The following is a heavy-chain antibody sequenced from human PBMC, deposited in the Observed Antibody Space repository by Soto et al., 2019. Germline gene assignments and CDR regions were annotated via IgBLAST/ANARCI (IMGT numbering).Heavy chain of an antibody. J-gene: IGHJ4*02. V-gene: IGHV3-23*01. CDR3: ARHYFWTLHKTGLES. CDR1: GFTFTSYA. CDR2: MSGTGGDT. D-gene: IGHD3-3*01. Sequence: WGSLRLSCSASGFTFTSYAMSWVRQAPGKERVWVSGMSGTGGDTKNADSVSRRFTISSDDSKNMLYLQLNSLRAEDTAVYFCARHYFWTLHKTGLESWEQGTLVAVSS.